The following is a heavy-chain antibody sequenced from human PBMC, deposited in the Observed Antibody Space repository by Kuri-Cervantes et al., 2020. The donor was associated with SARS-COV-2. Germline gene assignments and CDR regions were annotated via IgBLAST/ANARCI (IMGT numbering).Heavy chain of an antibody. V-gene: IGHV4-38-2*01. CDR2: IYYSGST. J-gene: IGHJ4*02. CDR1: DDSISRGYY. D-gene: IGHD6-6*01. Sequence: SETLSLTCAVSDDSISRGYYWGWIRQPPGKGLEWIGSIYYSGSTYYNPSLKSRVTISVDTSKNQFSLKLSSVTAADTAVYYCARHIIAARPLVDYWGQGTLVTVSS. CDR3: ARHIIAARPLVDY.